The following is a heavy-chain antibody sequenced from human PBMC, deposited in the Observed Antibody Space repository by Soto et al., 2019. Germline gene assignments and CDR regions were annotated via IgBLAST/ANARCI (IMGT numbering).Heavy chain of an antibody. J-gene: IGHJ5*02. CDR2: IKSKTDGGAT. Sequence: GGSLRLSCAASGFTFSNAWMSWVRQAPGKGLEWVGRIKSKTDGGATDYAAPVKGRFTISRDDSKNTLYLQMNSLKTEDTAVYYCTTYDYSCSSTSCYMKDWFDPWGQGTLVTVSS. CDR3: TTYDYSCSSTSCYMKDWFDP. V-gene: IGHV3-15*01. D-gene: IGHD2-2*02. CDR1: GFTFSNAW.